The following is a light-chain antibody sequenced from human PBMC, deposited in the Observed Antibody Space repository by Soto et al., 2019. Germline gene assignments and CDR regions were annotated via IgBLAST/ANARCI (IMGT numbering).Light chain of an antibody. V-gene: IGKV1-39*01. CDR2: KTS. J-gene: IGKJ4*01. CDR1: QTMNNW. CDR3: QQNYNSPLT. Sequence: DIWMTQSPSSLSASVGDRVTITCRPSQTMNNWLNWYQHKPGRVPKLLIYKTSELQSGVPSRFSGSGSGADFTLTISSLQPEDVAIYYCQQNYNSPLTFGGGTKVEIK.